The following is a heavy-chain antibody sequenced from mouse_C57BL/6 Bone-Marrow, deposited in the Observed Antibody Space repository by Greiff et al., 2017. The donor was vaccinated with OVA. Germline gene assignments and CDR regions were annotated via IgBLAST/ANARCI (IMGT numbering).Heavy chain of an antibody. CDR2: IDPETGGT. Sequence: VKLQESGAELVRPGASVTLSCKASGYTFTDYEMHWVKQTPVHGLEWIGAIDPETGGTAYNQKFKGKAILTADKSSSTAYMELRSLTSEDSAVYYCTRYYGNPAWFAYWGQGTLVTVSA. V-gene: IGHV1-15*01. CDR3: TRYYGNPAWFAY. CDR1: GYTFTDYE. J-gene: IGHJ3*01. D-gene: IGHD2-1*01.